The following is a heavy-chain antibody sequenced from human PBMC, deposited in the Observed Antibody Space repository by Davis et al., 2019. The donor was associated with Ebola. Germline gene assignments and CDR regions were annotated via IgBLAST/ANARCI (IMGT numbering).Heavy chain of an antibody. Sequence: GSLRLSCADSGITFSRHWMTWVRQAPGKGLEWIGSVYYSGSTYYTPSLKSRVTISVDTSKNQFSLKLTSATASDTAVYYCASQSGAVAGEFGYWGQGTLITVS. CDR1: GITFSRHW. D-gene: IGHD6-19*01. CDR2: VYYSGST. CDR3: ASQSGAVAGEFGY. J-gene: IGHJ4*02. V-gene: IGHV4-39*01.